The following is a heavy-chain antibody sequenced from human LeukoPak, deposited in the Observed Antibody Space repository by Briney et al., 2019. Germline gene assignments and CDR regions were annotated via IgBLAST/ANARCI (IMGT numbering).Heavy chain of an antibody. D-gene: IGHD3-22*01. CDR1: GYTFTSYD. J-gene: IGHJ5*02. CDR3: AQGSGYYAFLNWFDP. Sequence: ASVKVSCKASGYTFTSYDINWVRQATGQGLEWMGWMNPNSGNTGYAQKFQGRVTITTDESTSTAYMELSSLRSEDTAVYYCAQGSGYYAFLNWFDPWGQGTLVTVSS. CDR2: MNPNSGNT. V-gene: IGHV1-8*01.